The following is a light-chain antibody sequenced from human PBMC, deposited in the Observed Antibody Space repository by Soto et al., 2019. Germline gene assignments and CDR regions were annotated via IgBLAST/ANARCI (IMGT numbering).Light chain of an antibody. CDR3: EQYGSAPET. CDR2: GAS. Sequence: DIVLTQSPGTLSLPPGERATLSCRASQSVSSTYLPWYQQKPGQAPRLLIYGASSRATGIPDRFSGSGSGTDFFLTISGLEPDDFALHYCEQYGSAPETFGQGTKVDIK. CDR1: QSVSSTY. J-gene: IGKJ1*01. V-gene: IGKV3-20*01.